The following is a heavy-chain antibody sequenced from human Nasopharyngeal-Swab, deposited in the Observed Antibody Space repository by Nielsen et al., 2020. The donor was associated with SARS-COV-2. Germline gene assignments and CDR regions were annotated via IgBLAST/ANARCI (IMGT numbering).Heavy chain of an antibody. CDR2: ISSSSSTK. J-gene: IGHJ4*02. D-gene: IGHD6-19*01. Sequence: GESLKISCAASGFTLSSYSMNWVRQAPGKGLERVSYISSSSSTKYYADSVEGRFTISRDNAKNSLYLQMNSLRDEDTAVYYCARGYTSGWYQWSRHTLDYWGQGTLVTVSS. V-gene: IGHV3-48*02. CDR3: ARGYTSGWYQWSRHTLDY. CDR1: GFTLSSYS.